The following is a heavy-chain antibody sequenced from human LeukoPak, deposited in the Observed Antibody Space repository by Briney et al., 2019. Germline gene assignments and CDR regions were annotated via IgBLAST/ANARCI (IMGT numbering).Heavy chain of an antibody. CDR2: IYSGGGT. CDR3: ARARVAADY. J-gene: IGHJ4*02. V-gene: IGHV3-66*01. CDR1: GFTVSDNY. D-gene: IGHD6-13*01. Sequence: PGGSLRLSCAASGFTVSDNYMNWVRQAPGKGLEWVSVIYSGGGTFYADSVKGRFTISRDNSKNTMYLQMNSLRAEDTAVYYCARARVAADYWGQGTLVTVSS.